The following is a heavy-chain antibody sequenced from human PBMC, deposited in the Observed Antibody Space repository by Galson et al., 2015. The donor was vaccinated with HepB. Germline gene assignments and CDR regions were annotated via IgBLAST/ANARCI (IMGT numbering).Heavy chain of an antibody. V-gene: IGHV3-30-3*01. D-gene: IGHD1-7*01. CDR3: AREGARNWNYVGWFDP. CDR2: ISYDGSNK. CDR1: GFTFSSYA. Sequence: SLRLSCAASGFTFSSYAMHWVRQAPGKGLEWVAVISYDGSNKYYADSVKGRFTISRDNSKNTLYLQMNSLRAEDTAVYYCAREGARNWNYVGWFDPWGQGTLVTVSS. J-gene: IGHJ5*02.